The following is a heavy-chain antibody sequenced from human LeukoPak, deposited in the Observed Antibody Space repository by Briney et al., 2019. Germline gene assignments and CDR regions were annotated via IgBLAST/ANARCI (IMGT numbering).Heavy chain of an antibody. D-gene: IGHD3-22*01. CDR2: IWYDGSYK. J-gene: IGHJ3*02. CDR1: GFAFSNYG. V-gene: IGHV3-33*01. CDR3: AREYFYDSSGYSDAFDI. Sequence: GRSLRLSCSASGFAFSNYGVHWVRQAPGKGLEWVAVIWYDGSYKYYADSVKGRFTISRDNSKITLYLQMNSLRAEDTAVYYRAREYFYDSSGYSDAFDIWGQGTMVTVSS.